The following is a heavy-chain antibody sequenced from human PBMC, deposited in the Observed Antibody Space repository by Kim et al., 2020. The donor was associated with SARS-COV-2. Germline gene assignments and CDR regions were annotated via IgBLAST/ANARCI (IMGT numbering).Heavy chain of an antibody. CDR1: GYTLTELS. Sequence: ASVTVSCKVSGYTLTELSMHWVRQAPGKGLEWMGGFDPEDGETIYAQKFQGRVTMTEDTSTDTAYMELSSLRSEDTAVYYCATSITIFGGFDPWGQGTLVTVSS. V-gene: IGHV1-24*01. CDR2: FDPEDGET. J-gene: IGHJ5*02. CDR3: ATSITIFGGFDP. D-gene: IGHD3-3*01.